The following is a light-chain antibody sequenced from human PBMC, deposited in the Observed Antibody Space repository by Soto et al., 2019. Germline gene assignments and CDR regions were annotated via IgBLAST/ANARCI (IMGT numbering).Light chain of an antibody. V-gene: IGKV1-39*01. J-gene: IGKJ4*01. CDR1: QDISNY. CDR2: AAS. CDR3: QQTYSTPLP. Sequence: DIKMTKSPSTLSASIGERVTITCVASQDISNYLNWYQQKPGKAPKLLIYAASSLQSGVPSRFSGSGSGTHFTLTISSLQPEDFASYYCQQTYSTPLPFGGGTKVDI.